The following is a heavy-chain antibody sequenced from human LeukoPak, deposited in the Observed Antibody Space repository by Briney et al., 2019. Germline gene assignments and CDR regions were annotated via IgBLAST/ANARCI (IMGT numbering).Heavy chain of an antibody. J-gene: IGHJ4*02. CDR1: GFTFSSYA. D-gene: IGHD6-13*01. CDR3: AKDRGGSSSWSLDY. V-gene: IGHV3-30*04. Sequence: GGSLRLSCAASGFTFSSYAMHWVRQAPGKGLEWVAVISYDGSNKYYADSVKGRFTISRDNSKNTLYLQMNSLRAEDTAVYYCAKDRGGSSSWSLDYWGQGTLVTVSS. CDR2: ISYDGSNK.